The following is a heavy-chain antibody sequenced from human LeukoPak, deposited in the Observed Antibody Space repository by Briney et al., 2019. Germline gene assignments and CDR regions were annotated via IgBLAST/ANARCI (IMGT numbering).Heavy chain of an antibody. CDR1: GFTFSSYW. CDR2: IEPAGGAT. D-gene: IGHD2-15*01. V-gene: IGHV3-7*01. Sequence: PGGSLRLSCTASGFTFSSYWMTWVRQAPGKGLEWVANIEPAGGATYYVDSVKGRFTISRDNAKNLLYLQMNSLRAEDSAVYHCGRFGYVAAVDSWGQGALVTVSS. J-gene: IGHJ4*02. CDR3: GRFGYVAAVDS.